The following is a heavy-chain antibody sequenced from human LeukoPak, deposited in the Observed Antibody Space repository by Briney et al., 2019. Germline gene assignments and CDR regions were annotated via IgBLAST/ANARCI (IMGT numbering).Heavy chain of an antibody. V-gene: IGHV1-69*13. J-gene: IGHJ4*02. CDR2: IIPIFGTA. CDR3: ARDGLHIAAADPYYFDY. D-gene: IGHD6-13*01. Sequence: SVKVSCKASGGTFSSYAISWVRQAPGQGLECMGGIIPIFGTANYAQKFQDRVTITADESTSTAYMELSSLRSEDTAVYYCARDGLHIAAADPYYFDYWGQGTLVTVSS. CDR1: GGTFSSYA.